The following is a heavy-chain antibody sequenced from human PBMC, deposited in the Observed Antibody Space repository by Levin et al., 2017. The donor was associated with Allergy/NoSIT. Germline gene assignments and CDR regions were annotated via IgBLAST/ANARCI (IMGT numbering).Heavy chain of an antibody. J-gene: IGHJ4*02. Sequence: TSETLSLTCTVSGGSISSSSYYWGWIRQPPGKGLEWIGSIYYSGSTYYNPSLKSRVTISVDTSKNQFSLKLSSVTAADTAVYYCAKGYSSSWYVSDYWGQGTLVTVSS. CDR2: IYYSGST. CDR1: GGSISSSSYY. V-gene: IGHV4-39*01. D-gene: IGHD6-13*01. CDR3: AKGYSSSWYVSDY.